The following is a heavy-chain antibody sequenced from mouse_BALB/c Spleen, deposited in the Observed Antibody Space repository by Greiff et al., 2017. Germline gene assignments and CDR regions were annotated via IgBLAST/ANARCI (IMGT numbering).Heavy chain of an antibody. CDR1: GYAFTNYL. V-gene: IGHV1-54*01. J-gene: IGHJ2*01. D-gene: IGHD1-1*01. CDR3: ARNYYGSGSPFDY. CDR2: INPGSGGT. Sequence: QVQLQQSGAELVRPGTSVKVSCKASGYAFTNYLIEWVKQRPGQGLEWIGVINPGSGGTNYNEKFKGKATLTADKSSSTAYMQLSSLTSDDSAVYFCARNYYGSGSPFDYWGQGTTLTVSS.